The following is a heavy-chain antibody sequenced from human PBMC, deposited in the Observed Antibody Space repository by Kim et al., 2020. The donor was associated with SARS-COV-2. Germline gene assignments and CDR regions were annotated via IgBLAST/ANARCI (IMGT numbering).Heavy chain of an antibody. V-gene: IGHV4-39*01. CDR1: GGSISSSSYY. Sequence: SETLSLTCTVSGGSISSSSYYWGWIRQPPGKGLEWIGSINYSGSTSYNPSLKSRVTISVDTSKNQFSLKLSSVTAADTAVYYCSRPSSTGNYYYWGQGTL. J-gene: IGHJ4*01. D-gene: IGHD1-26*01. CDR2: INYSGST. CDR3: SRPSSTGNYYY.